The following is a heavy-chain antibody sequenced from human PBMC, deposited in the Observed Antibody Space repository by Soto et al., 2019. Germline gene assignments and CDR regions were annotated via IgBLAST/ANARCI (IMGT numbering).Heavy chain of an antibody. V-gene: IGHV3-30*19. CDR1: GFMFKSYV. Sequence: QLQLVESGGGVVQPGTSLRLSCAASGFMFKSYVMHWVRQAPGKGLEWVALTSYDGSNNYYGDYVKGRFTVSRDNSKNTLHLQMDSLRPEDTSLYYCARWGTTGGFDLWGQGTLVSVSS. D-gene: IGHD3-16*01. CDR2: TSYDGSNN. CDR3: ARWGTTGGFDL. J-gene: IGHJ5*02.